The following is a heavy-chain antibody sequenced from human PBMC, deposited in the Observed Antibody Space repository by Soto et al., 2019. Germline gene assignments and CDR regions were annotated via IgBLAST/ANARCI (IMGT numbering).Heavy chain of an antibody. Sequence: GGSLRLSCAASGFTFDDYGMSWVRQAPGKGLEWVSGINWNGGSTGYADSVKGRFTISRDNAKNSLYLQMSSLRAEDTALYYCARLKASQKTNALDVWGQGTTVTVSS. CDR3: ARLKASQKTNALDV. D-gene: IGHD2-2*01. CDR1: GFTFDDYG. CDR2: INWNGGST. V-gene: IGHV3-20*04. J-gene: IGHJ6*02.